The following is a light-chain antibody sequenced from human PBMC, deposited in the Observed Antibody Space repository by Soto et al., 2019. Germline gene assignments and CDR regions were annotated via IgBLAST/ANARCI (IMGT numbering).Light chain of an antibody. Sequence: QSALTQPASVSGSPGQSITTSCTGTSSDIGSYNLVSWYQQHPGKAPKLMIYEVSKRPSGVSNRFSGSKSGNTASLTISGLQAEDEADYYCCSYAGSGTLVFGGGTQLTVL. V-gene: IGLV2-23*02. CDR3: CSYAGSGTLV. CDR2: EVS. J-gene: IGLJ2*01. CDR1: SSDIGSYNL.